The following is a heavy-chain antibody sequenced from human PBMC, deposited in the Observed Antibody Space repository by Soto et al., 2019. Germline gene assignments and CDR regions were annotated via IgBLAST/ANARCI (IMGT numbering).Heavy chain of an antibody. J-gene: IGHJ6*02. D-gene: IGHD6-19*01. V-gene: IGHV3-30*18. CDR1: GFTFRSHG. CDR3: AKDRSATLYYYGMDV. CDR2: LSYDGGNE. Sequence: GGSLRLSCAASGFTFRSHGMHWVRQAPGKGLESVAVLSYDGGNEYYADSVKGRFTVSRDNSKNTLYLEMNNLRAEDTAVYFCAKDRSATLYYYGMDVWGQGTRVTFSS.